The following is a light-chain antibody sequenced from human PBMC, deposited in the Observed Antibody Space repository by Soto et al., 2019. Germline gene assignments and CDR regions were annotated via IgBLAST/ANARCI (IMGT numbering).Light chain of an antibody. CDR2: DVT. V-gene: IGLV2-14*01. CDR1: SSDVGGYDY. CDR3: SSYKSSTSYV. J-gene: IGLJ1*01. Sequence: QSALTQPASVSGPPGQSITISCTGTSSDVGGYDYVSWYQQYPGKAPKLMIYDVTNRPSGVSNRFSGSKSGNTASLTISGLQAEDEASYYCSSYKSSTSYVFGTGTRSPS.